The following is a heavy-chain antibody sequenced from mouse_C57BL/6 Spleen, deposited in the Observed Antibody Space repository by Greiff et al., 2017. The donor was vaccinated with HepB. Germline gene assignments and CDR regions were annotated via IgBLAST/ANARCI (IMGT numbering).Heavy chain of an antibody. CDR2: IHPNSGST. CDR3: AREWVITTVVAPFDY. V-gene: IGHV1-64*01. Sequence: VQLQQPGAELVKPGASVKLSCKASGYTFTSYWMHWVKQRPGQGLEWIGMIHPNSGSTNYNEKFKSKATLTVDKSSSTAYMQISSLTSEDSAVYYCAREWVITTVVAPFDYWGQGTTLTVSS. J-gene: IGHJ2*01. CDR1: GYTFTSYW. D-gene: IGHD1-1*01.